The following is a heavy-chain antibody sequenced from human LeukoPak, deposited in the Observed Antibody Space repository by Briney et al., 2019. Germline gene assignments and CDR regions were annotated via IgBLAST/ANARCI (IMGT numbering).Heavy chain of an antibody. CDR1: GYTFIRYG. CDR3: ARGAYCGGDCSSSDAFDI. V-gene: IGHV1-18*01. D-gene: IGHD2-21*01. Sequence: ASVKVSCKASGYTFIRYGISWVRQAPGQGLEWMGWISAYNGNTYYAQKFQGRVTMTTDTSTSTAYMELRSLRSDDTAVYYCARGAYCGGDCSSSDAFDIWGQGTMVTVSS. J-gene: IGHJ3*02. CDR2: ISAYNGNT.